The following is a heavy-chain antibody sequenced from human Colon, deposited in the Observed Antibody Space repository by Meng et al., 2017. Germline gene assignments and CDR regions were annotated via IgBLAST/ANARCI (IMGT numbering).Heavy chain of an antibody. J-gene: IGHJ5*02. CDR2: MNPNSGNT. CDR3: ARAPPRYNWNSKELSNWFDP. V-gene: IGHV1-8*01. Sequence: ASVKVSCKASGCTFTSYDINWVRQATGQGLEWMGWMNPNSGNTGYAQKFQGRVTMTRNTSISTAYMELSSLRSEDTAVYYCARAPPRYNWNSKELSNWFDPWGQGTLVTVSS. CDR1: GCTFTSYD. D-gene: IGHD1-1*01.